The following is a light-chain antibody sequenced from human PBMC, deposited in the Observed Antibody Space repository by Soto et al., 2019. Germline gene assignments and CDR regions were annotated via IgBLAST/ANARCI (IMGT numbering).Light chain of an antibody. J-gene: IGKJ1*01. CDR3: QQAFSAEWT. CDR2: TSF. V-gene: IGKV1-39*01. CDR1: QSISSY. Sequence: DLQMTQSPSSLSASAGDRVTITCRSSQSISSYLNWYQQKPGEAPNLLIHTSFTLYSGVPSRFSGTGSGTDFTLTISSLQPEDFATYFCQQAFSAEWTFGQGTKVDIK.